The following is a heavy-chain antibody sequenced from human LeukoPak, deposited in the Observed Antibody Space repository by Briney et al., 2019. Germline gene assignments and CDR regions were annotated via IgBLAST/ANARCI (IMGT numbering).Heavy chain of an antibody. Sequence: GGSLRLSCAASRFTFSSYSMNWIRQAPGKGLEWVSSISSSSSYIYYADSVKGRFTISRDNAKNSLYLQMNSLRAEDTAVYYCASLRYFDWLLGDYYYMDVWGKGTTVTISS. CDR1: RFTFSSYS. J-gene: IGHJ6*03. V-gene: IGHV3-21*01. CDR2: ISSSSSYI. CDR3: ASLRYFDWLLGDYYYMDV. D-gene: IGHD3-9*01.